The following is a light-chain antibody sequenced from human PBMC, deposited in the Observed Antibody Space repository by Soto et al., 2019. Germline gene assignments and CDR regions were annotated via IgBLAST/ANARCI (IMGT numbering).Light chain of an antibody. J-gene: IGKJ1*01. CDR2: DAS. V-gene: IGKV1-5*01. CDR1: QSVSGW. CDR3: QQYETFSGT. Sequence: DIQMTQSPSTLSASVGDTVTVTCRASQSVSGWLAWYQQKPGEAPKLLIYDASALPRGVPSRFNGSGSETKFTLPIASLQPDDSPTDYCQQYETFSGTFGPGTKVEI.